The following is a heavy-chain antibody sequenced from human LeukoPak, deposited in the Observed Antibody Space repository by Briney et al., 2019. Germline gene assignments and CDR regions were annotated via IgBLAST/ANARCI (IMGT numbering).Heavy chain of an antibody. CDR2: IYYSGST. V-gene: IGHV4-30-4*01. J-gene: IGHJ4*02. CDR1: GGFISYVDYY. Sequence: SETLSLTCTVSGGFISYVDYYWSWIRQPPGKGLEWIGYIYYSGSTNHNPSLKSRVTISVDTSKNQFSLKLSSVTAADTAVYYCARGGYRGYFDHWGQGTLVTVSS. D-gene: IGHD5-18*01. CDR3: ARGGYRGYFDH.